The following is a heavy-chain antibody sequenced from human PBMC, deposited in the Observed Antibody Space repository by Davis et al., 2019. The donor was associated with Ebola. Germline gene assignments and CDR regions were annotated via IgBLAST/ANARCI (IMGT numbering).Heavy chain of an antibody. J-gene: IGHJ3*01. Sequence: PSETLSLTCTVSGASMTSYYWSWIRQPPGKGLEWIGYIAYTGNTIYNPTLKSRVTISGDTSKKQFFLRLSSVTAADSAVYYCARGGLVPDALYLWGQGAMVTVSS. CDR3: ARGGLVPDALYL. V-gene: IGHV4-59*01. D-gene: IGHD5-12*01. CDR2: IAYTGNT. CDR1: GASMTSYY.